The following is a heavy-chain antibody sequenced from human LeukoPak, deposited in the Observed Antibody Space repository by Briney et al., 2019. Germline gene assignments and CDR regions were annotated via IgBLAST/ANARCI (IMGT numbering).Heavy chain of an antibody. CDR2: IIPIFGTA. CDR1: GGTFSSYA. J-gene: IGHJ4*02. Sequence: SVKVSCKASGGTFSSYAISWVRQAPGQGLEWMGGIIPIFGTANYAQKFQGRVTITADKSTSTAYMELSSLRSEDTAVYYCAREGEMATIGYYFDYWGQGTLVTVSS. CDR3: AREGEMATIGYYFDY. V-gene: IGHV1-69*06. D-gene: IGHD5-24*01.